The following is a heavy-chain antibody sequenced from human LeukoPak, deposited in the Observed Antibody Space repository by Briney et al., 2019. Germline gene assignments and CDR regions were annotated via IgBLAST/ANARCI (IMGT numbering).Heavy chain of an antibody. CDR1: GFTFSVYS. Sequence: GGSLRLSCEVSGFTFSVYSMNWVCQAPGEGLQWVASISSDGVYTYYADSVKGRFTISRDNAKDLLYLQMVTLRAEDTAVYYCARDILGGVGNWFDPWGQGTLVTVSS. V-gene: IGHV3-21*01. J-gene: IGHJ5*02. D-gene: IGHD3-3*02. CDR2: ISSDGVYT. CDR3: ARDILGGVGNWFDP.